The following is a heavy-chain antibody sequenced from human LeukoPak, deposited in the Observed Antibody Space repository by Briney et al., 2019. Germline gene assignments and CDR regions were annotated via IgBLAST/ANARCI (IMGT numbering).Heavy chain of an antibody. CDR2: INTNTGDP. J-gene: IGHJ4*02. Sequence: ASVKVSCKASGYTFTSYAMNWVRQAPGQGLEWMGWINTNTGDPTYAQGFTGRFVFSLDTSVSTAYLQISSLKAEDTAVYYCASGIAAAGPPDWGQGTLVTVSS. CDR1: GYTFTSYA. D-gene: IGHD6-13*01. V-gene: IGHV7-4-1*02. CDR3: ASGIAAAGPPD.